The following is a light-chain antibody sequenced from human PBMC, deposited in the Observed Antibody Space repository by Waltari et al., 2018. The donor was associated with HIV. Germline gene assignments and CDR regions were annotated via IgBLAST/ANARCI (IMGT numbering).Light chain of an antibody. CDR3: ASRDDKVGHWV. CDR1: NSNVGNNF. J-gene: IGLJ2*01. Sequence: QSVLTQPPSASKTTGQRVLLSCSGTNSNVGNNFVSWFQQVPGGAPKFGIYRNDRRPSGCPDRFSGAKSGSSASLAISGFQSDDEGDYFCASRDDKVGHWVFGVGTKLTV. CDR2: RND. V-gene: IGLV1-44*01.